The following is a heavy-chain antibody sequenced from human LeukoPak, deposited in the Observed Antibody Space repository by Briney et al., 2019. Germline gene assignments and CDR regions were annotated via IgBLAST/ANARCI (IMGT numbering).Heavy chain of an antibody. CDR1: GGTFSSYA. V-gene: IGHV1-69*04. CDR2: IIPILGIA. J-gene: IGHJ5*02. D-gene: IGHD3-9*01. Sequence: SVKLSCKASGGTFSSYAISWVRQAPGQRLEWMGRIIPILGIANYAQKFQGRVTITADKSTSTAYMELSSLRTEDTAVYYCARDNYDILTENWFDPWGQGTLVTVSS. CDR3: ARDNYDILTENWFDP.